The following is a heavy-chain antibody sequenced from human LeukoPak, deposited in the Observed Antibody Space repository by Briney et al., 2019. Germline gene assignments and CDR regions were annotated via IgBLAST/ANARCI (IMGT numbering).Heavy chain of an antibody. V-gene: IGHV3-49*04. D-gene: IGHD6-19*01. CDR1: GFTFGEYA. Sequence: PGGSLRLSCTASGFTFGEYAMSWVRQAPGKGLEWVGFIRSKAYGGTTEYAASVKGRFTISRDDSKSIAYPQMNSLKAEDTAVYYCTGGSTRYSSGWYRGSYYFDYWGQGTLVTVSS. CDR2: IRSKAYGGTT. J-gene: IGHJ4*02. CDR3: TGGSTRYSSGWYRGSYYFDY.